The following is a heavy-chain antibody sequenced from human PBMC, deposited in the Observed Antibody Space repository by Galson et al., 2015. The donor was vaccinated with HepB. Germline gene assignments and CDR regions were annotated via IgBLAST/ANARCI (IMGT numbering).Heavy chain of an antibody. V-gene: IGHV3-64*01. CDR2: ISSNGGST. D-gene: IGHD3-22*01. CDR3: ARVATGYYDSSLFDY. Sequence: SLRLSCAASGFTFSSYAMHWVRQAPGKGLEYVSAISSNGGSTYYANSVKGRFTISRDNSKNTLYLQMGSLRAEDMAVYYCARVATGYYDSSLFDYWGQGTLVTVSS. CDR1: GFTFSSYA. J-gene: IGHJ4*02.